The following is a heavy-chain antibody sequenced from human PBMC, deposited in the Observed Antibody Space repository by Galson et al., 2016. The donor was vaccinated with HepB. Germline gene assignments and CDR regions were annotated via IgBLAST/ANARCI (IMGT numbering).Heavy chain of an antibody. CDR1: GFTFSNYW. Sequence: SLRLSCAASGFTFSNYWMYWVRQAPGKGLVWVSRIKTDGSITGYADSVKGRFTISRANGKKTMYLQMNSLRAEDTALYYCARDGGRGYTYGYFDYWGRGTLVTVSS. D-gene: IGHD5-18*01. CDR2: IKTDGSIT. J-gene: IGHJ4*02. V-gene: IGHV3-74*01. CDR3: ARDGGRGYTYGYFDY.